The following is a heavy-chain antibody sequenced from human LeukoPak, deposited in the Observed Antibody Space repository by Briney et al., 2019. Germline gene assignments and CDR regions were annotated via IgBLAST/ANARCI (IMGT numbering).Heavy chain of an antibody. CDR2: IRSKAYRGTT. CDR1: GFTFGDHA. CDR3: ARGPIQLWIHNAMDV. Sequence: GGSLRLSCTGSGFTFGDHAMSWVSQAPGKGLEWVGFIRSKAYRGTTEYAASVKGRFTISRDDSASIAYLQMNSLRTEDTAVYYCARGPIQLWIHNAMDVWGQGTTVTVSS. J-gene: IGHJ6*02. D-gene: IGHD5-18*01. V-gene: IGHV3-49*04.